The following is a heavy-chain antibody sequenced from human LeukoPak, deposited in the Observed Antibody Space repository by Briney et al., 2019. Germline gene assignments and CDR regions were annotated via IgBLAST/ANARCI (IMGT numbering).Heavy chain of an antibody. D-gene: IGHD3-3*01. J-gene: IGHJ4*02. CDR2: IKSKTDGGTT. CDR1: GFTFSNAW. V-gene: IGHV3-15*01. CDR3: TTDPLYDFWSGYYMGSLDY. Sequence: GGSLRLSCAASGFTFSNAWMSWVRQAPGKGLEWVGRIKSKTDGGTTDYAAPVKGRFTISRDDSKNTLYLQMNSLKTEDTAVYYCTTDPLYDFWSGYYMGSLDYWGQGTLVTVSS.